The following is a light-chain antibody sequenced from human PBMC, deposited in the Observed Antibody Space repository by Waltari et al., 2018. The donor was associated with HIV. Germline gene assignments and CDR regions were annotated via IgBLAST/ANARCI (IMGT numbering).Light chain of an antibody. Sequence: QSALTQPPSASGSPGQSLTLSCPGTSRALGGYNFVSWYQQHPGNAPKLMIYEVTKRPSGVPDRFSGSKSGNTASLTVSGLQAEDEADYYCSSYAGSNNLVFGGGTKLTVL. CDR1: SRALGGYNF. CDR3: SSYAGSNNLV. V-gene: IGLV2-8*01. J-gene: IGLJ3*02. CDR2: EVT.